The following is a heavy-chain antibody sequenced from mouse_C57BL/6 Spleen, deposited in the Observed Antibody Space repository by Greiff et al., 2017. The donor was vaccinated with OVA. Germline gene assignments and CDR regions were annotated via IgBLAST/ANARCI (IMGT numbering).Heavy chain of an antibody. V-gene: IGHV14-1*01. CDR1: GFNIKDYY. Sequence: EVQLQQSGAELVRPGASVKLSCTASGFNIKDYYMHWVKQRPEQGLEWIGRIDPEDGDTEYAPKFQGKATMTADTPSNTAYLQLSSLTSEDTAVYYCTGYGNYGYAMDYWGQGTSVTVSS. D-gene: IGHD2-1*01. CDR2: IDPEDGDT. J-gene: IGHJ4*01. CDR3: TGYGNYGYAMDY.